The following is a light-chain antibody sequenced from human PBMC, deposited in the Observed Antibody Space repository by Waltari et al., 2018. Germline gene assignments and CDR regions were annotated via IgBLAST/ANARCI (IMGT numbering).Light chain of an antibody. CDR2: DVT. CDR1: SSDVGDHHY. Sequence: QSALTQPASVTGSPGQSITISCTGSSSDVGDHHYVSWYQQHPGKVPKLLVFDVTHRPSGVSDRFSGSKSGNTASLTISGLQAEDEGDYYCSTYTTGVVFGGGTKLTVL. J-gene: IGLJ2*01. CDR3: STYTTGVV. V-gene: IGLV2-14*03.